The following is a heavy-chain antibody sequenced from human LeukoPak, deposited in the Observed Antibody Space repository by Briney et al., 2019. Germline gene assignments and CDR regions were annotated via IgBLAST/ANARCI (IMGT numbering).Heavy chain of an antibody. CDR2: ISAYNGNT. CDR1: GYTFTSYG. J-gene: IGHJ4*02. CDR3: ARGANLEYSSSWSLFR. Sequence: ASVKVSCKASGYTFTSYGISWVRQAPGQGLEWMGWISAYNGNTNYAQKLQGRVTITTDESTSTAYMELSSLRSEDTAVYYCARGANLEYSSSWSLFRWGQGTLVTVSS. D-gene: IGHD6-13*01. V-gene: IGHV1-18*01.